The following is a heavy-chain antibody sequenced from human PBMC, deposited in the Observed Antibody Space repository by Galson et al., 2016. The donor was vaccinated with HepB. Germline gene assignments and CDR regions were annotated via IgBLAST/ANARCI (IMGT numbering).Heavy chain of an antibody. CDR2: INGPSTAT. CDR3: ARGGSTGYY. V-gene: IGHV3-23*01. CDR1: GFSFSTYD. Sequence: SGFSFSTYDMNWVRQAPGKGLEWVATINGPSTATPYADSVKGRFTVSRDNSKNSLHLQMNSLRAEDTAVYYCARGGSTGYYWGQGSLVTVSS. J-gene: IGHJ4*02. D-gene: IGHD6-19*01.